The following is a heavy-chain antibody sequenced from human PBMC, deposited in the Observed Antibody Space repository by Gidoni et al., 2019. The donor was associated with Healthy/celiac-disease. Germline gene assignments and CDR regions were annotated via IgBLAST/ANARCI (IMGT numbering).Heavy chain of an antibody. D-gene: IGHD3-16*01. CDR2: ISGSGGST. CDR3: AKDGGVYAFDI. V-gene: IGHV3-23*01. J-gene: IGHJ3*02. CDR1: GFTFSIYA. Sequence: EVQLLESGGGLVQPGGSLRPSCATYGFTFSIYAMSWVRQAPGKGLEWVSAISGSGGSTYYADSVKGRFTISRDNSKNTLYLQMNSLRAEDTAVYYCAKDGGVYAFDIWGQGTMVTVSS.